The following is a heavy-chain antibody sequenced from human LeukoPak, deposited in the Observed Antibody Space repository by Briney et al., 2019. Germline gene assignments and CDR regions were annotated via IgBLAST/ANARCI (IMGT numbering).Heavy chain of an antibody. CDR2: IYTSGST. J-gene: IGHJ4*02. V-gene: IGHV4-4*07. Sequence: SETPSLTCTVSGGSISSYYWSWIRQPAGKGLEWIGRIYTSGSTNYNPSLKSRVTISVDTSKNQFSLKLSSVTAADTAVYYCARGPYDFWSGPPKLWGQGTLVTVSS. CDR1: GGSISSYY. D-gene: IGHD3-3*01. CDR3: ARGPYDFWSGPPKL.